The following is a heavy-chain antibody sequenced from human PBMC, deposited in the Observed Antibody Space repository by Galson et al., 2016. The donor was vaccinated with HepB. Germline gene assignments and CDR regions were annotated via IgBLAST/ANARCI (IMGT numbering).Heavy chain of an antibody. CDR2: IIGSGATT. J-gene: IGHJ4*02. CDR3: AKEDSMIVVGGFDY. CDR1: GFNFSRYV. V-gene: IGHV3-23*01. Sequence: SLRLSCAAPGFNFSRYVMAWVRQSPGKGLEWVSGIIGSGATTFYADSLEGRFTISRDNSKNTLYLQMNSLRAEDTAVYYCAKEDSMIVVGGFDYWGQGTLVTVSS. D-gene: IGHD3-22*01.